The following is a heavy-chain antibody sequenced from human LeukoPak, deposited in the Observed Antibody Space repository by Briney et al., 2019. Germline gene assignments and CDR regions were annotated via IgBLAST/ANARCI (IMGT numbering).Heavy chain of an antibody. V-gene: IGHV3-21*01. CDR2: ISSSSSYI. CDR3: ARGRRDGYNLLDAFDI. D-gene: IGHD5-24*01. CDR1: GFTFSSYS. J-gene: IGHJ3*02. Sequence: GGSLRLSCAASGFTFSSYSVNWVRQAPGKGLEWVSSISSSSSYIYYADSVKGRFTISRDNAKNSLFLQMNSLRAEDTAVYYCARGRRDGYNLLDAFDIWGQGTVVTVSS.